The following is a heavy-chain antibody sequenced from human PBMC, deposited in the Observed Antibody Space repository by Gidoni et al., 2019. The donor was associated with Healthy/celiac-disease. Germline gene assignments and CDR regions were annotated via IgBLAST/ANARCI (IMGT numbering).Heavy chain of an antibody. CDR2: MSGSGGST. CDR1: ALPLRSYA. J-gene: IGHJ4*02. Sequence: EAQLFESGGGLAQPGGTRRFSWVSSALPLRSYAMSWVGQAQGKGLGWVSAMSGSGGSTYYADSVKGRFTISRDNSKNTLYQQMIRLRAEDTAVYYCAKGEKQWLISKYYFDYWGQGTLVTVSS. V-gene: IGHV3-23*01. CDR3: AKGEKQWLISKYYFDY. D-gene: IGHD6-19*01.